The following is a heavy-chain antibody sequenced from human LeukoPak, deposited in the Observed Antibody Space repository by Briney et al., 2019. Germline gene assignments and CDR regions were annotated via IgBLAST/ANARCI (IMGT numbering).Heavy chain of an antibody. J-gene: IGHJ5*02. CDR1: GGSISSGGYY. D-gene: IGHD3-10*01. Sequence: SQTLSLTCTVSGGSISSGGYYWSWIRQPPGKGLEWIGEINHSGSPNYNPSLKSRVTISVDTSKNQFSLKLNSVTAADTAVYYCARGSDGSENSYRNWFDPWGQGTLVTVSS. V-gene: IGHV4-30-2*01. CDR2: INHSGSP. CDR3: ARGSDGSENSYRNWFDP.